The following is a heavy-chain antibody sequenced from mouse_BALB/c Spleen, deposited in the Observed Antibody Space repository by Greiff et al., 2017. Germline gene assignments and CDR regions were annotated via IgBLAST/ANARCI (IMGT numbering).Heavy chain of an antibody. J-gene: IGHJ1*01. CDR3: TRWGYGSRHWYFDV. V-gene: IGHV1-69*02. CDR1: GYTFTSYW. CDR2: IYPSDSYT. Sequence: QVQLQQPGAELVRPGASVKLSCKASGYTFTSYWINWVKQRPGQGLEWIGNIYPSDSYTNYNQKFKDKATLTVDKSSSTAYMQLSSPTSEDSAVYYCTRWGYGSRHWYFDVWGAGTTVTVSS. D-gene: IGHD1-1*01.